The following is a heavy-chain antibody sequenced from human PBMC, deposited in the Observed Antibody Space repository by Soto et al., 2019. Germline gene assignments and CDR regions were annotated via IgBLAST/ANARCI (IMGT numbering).Heavy chain of an antibody. Sequence: SETLSLTCAVSVGSISSGGYSWSWIRQPPGKGLEWIGDIYHSGSTYYNPSLKSRVTISVDRSKKQFSLKLSPVTAADTAVYYCARASGYCSGGSCPVGWFDPWGQGTLVTVSS. CDR2: IYHSGST. J-gene: IGHJ5*02. V-gene: IGHV4-30-2*01. CDR3: ARASGYCSGGSCPVGWFDP. D-gene: IGHD2-15*01. CDR1: VGSISSGGYS.